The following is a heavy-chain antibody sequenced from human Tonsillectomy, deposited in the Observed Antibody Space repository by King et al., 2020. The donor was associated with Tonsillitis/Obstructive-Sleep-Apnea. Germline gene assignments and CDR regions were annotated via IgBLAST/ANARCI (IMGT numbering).Heavy chain of an antibody. Sequence: QLVQSGAEVKKPGASVKVSCKASGYTFTNYGISWVRQAPGQGLEWMAWISAHNGHTNYAQKLQGRVTMTTDTSTSTAYMELRSLRSDDTAVYYCARDSMGHYYDSSGYYTFNYWGQGTLVTVSA. CDR2: ISAHNGHT. CDR3: ARDSMGHYYDSSGYYTFNY. J-gene: IGHJ4*02. D-gene: IGHD3-22*01. V-gene: IGHV1-18*01. CDR1: GYTFTNYG.